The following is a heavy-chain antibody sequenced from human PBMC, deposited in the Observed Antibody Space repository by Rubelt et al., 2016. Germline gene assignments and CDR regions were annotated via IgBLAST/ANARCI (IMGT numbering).Heavy chain of an antibody. V-gene: IGHV5-10-1*01. CDR2: IDPSDSYT. CDR3: ARHAGDGGNSEDWFDP. D-gene: IGHD4-23*01. Sequence: EVLLVQSGAEVKKPGESLRISCKGSGYSFTSYWISWVRQMPGKGLEWMGRIDPSDSYTNYSPSVQGNVTISADKSISTAYLQWSSLKASDTAMYYCARHAGDGGNSEDWFDPWGQGTLVTVSS. CDR1: GYSFTSYW. J-gene: IGHJ5*02.